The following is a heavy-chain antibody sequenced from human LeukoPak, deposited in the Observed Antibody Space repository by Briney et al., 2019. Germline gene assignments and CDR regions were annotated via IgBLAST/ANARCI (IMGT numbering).Heavy chain of an antibody. CDR1: GFTFSSYA. Sequence: PGGSLRLSCAASGFTFSSYAMSWVRQAPGKGLEWVSSISSSSSYIYYADSVKGRFTISRDNAKNSLYLQMNSLRAEDTAVYYCARAWRSSWVDSYYMDVWGKGTTVTVSS. J-gene: IGHJ6*03. CDR2: ISSSSSYI. CDR3: ARAWRSSWVDSYYMDV. D-gene: IGHD6-13*01. V-gene: IGHV3-21*01.